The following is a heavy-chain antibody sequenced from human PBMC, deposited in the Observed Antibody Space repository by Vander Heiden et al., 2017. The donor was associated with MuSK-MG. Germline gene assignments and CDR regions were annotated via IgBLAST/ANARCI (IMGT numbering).Heavy chain of an antibody. CDR3: AGGGAAAGTYYYYYGMDV. CDR1: GLTPSRSP. J-gene: IGHJ6*02. CDR2: ISYDGSNK. D-gene: IGHD6-13*01. Sequence: QVQLGETGGGVVQPGRSVRLTWAGSGLTPSRSPMHGVHQAPGKGLEWVAVISYDGSNKYYADCVKGRLTISRDNSKNTLYLQMNSLRAEDTAVYYCAGGGAAAGTYYYYYGMDVWGQGTTVTVSS. V-gene: IGHV3-30-3*01.